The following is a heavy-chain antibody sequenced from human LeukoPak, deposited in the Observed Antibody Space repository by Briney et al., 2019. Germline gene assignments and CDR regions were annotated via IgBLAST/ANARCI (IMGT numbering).Heavy chain of an antibody. CDR1: GGSISSSSYY. CDR3: ARHNDSSGYYPSYFDY. Sequence: SETLSLTSTVSGGSISSSSYYWGWIRQPPGKGLEWIGSIYYSGSTYYNPSLKSRVTTSVDTSKNQFSLKLNAVTAADTAVYYCARHNDSSGYYPSYFDYWGQGTLVTVSS. J-gene: IGHJ4*02. D-gene: IGHD3-22*01. CDR2: IYYSGST. V-gene: IGHV4-39*01.